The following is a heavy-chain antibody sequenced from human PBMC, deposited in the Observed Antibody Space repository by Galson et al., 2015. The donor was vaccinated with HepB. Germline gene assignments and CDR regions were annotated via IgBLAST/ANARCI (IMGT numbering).Heavy chain of an antibody. V-gene: IGHV4-59*12. D-gene: IGHD6-6*01. CDR1: GGSISPYY. J-gene: IGHJ4*02. CDR2: IYYIGLT. CDR3: ARRLVVTGSYNFDY. Sequence: SETLSLTCTVSGGSISPYYWSWIRQPPGKGLELIGYIYYIGLTNYNPSLKSRVTISVDSSKNQFALKLRSVTAADTAVYYCARRLVVTGSYNFDYWGQGTLVTVSS.